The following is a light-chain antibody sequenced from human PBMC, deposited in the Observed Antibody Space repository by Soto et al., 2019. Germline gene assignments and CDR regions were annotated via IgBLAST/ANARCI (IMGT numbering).Light chain of an antibody. CDR2: GVS. CDR3: QHYDNSVWT. Sequence: EIVLTHSPGTLSLSPGERATLSCRASESVSSTTLAWYQQKPGQAPRLLMYGVSTRATGIPDRISGSGSGTDFTLTINRLEPEDFAAYFCQHYDNSVWTFGQGTKVDVK. V-gene: IGKV3-20*01. CDR1: ESVSSTT. J-gene: IGKJ1*01.